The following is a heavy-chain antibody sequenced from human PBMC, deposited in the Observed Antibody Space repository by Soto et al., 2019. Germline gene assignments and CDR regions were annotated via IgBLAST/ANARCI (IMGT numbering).Heavy chain of an antibody. Sequence: SVKVSCKASGGTFSSYAISWVRQAPGQGLVWMGGIIPIFGTANYAQKFQGRVTITADESTSTAYMELSSLRSEDTAVYYCARDARDGYNYDYWGQGTLVTVSS. CDR2: IIPIFGTA. CDR1: GGTFSSYA. D-gene: IGHD5-12*01. J-gene: IGHJ4*02. CDR3: ARDARDGYNYDY. V-gene: IGHV1-69*13.